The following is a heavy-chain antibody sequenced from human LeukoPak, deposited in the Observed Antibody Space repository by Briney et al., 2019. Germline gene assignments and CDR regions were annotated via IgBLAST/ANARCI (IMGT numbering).Heavy chain of an antibody. J-gene: IGHJ1*01. CDR2: INPSGGST. D-gene: IGHD2-21*02. V-gene: IGHV1-46*01. CDR3: ARSPTPGGDDEYFQH. Sequence: ASVKVSCKASGYTFTSYHMHWVRQAPGQGLEWMGIINPSGGSTSYAQKFQGRVTMTRDTSTSTVYMELSSLRSEDTAVYYCARSPTPGGDDEYFQHWGQGTLVTVSS. CDR1: GYTFTSYH.